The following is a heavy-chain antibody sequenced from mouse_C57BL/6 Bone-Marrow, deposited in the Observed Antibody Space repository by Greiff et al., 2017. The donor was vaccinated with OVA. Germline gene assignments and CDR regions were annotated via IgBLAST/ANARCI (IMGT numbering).Heavy chain of an antibody. J-gene: IGHJ4*01. CDR3: ARRGTVVAKGLYAMDY. CDR1: GYTFTSYW. CDR2: IDPSDSYT. Sequence: VQLQQSGAELVKPGASVKLSCKASGYTFTSYWMQWVKQRPGQGLEWIGEIDPSDSYTNYNQKFKGKATLTVDTSSSTAYMQLSSLTSEDSAVYYCARRGTVVAKGLYAMDYWGQGTSVTVSS. V-gene: IGHV1-50*01. D-gene: IGHD1-1*01.